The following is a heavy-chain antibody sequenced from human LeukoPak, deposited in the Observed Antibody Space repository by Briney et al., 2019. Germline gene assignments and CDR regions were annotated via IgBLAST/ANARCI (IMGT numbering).Heavy chain of an antibody. V-gene: IGHV4-59*01. J-gene: IGHJ6*02. CDR3: ARRPYYYGMDV. CDR1: GGSISSYY. Sequence: SETLSLTCTVSGGSISSYYWSWIRQPPGKGLEWIGYIYYSGSTNYNPSLKSRVTISVGTSKNQFSLKLSSVTAADTAVYYCARRPYYYGMDVWGQGTTVTVSS. CDR2: IYYSGST.